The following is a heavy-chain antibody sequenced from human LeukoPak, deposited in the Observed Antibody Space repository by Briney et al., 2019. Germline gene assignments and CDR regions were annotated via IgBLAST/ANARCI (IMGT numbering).Heavy chain of an antibody. J-gene: IGHJ4*02. CDR2: IHHSGST. CDR3: ARVRYSGNYFYFDY. CDR1: DYSISSGYY. V-gene: IGHV4-38-2*02. Sequence: RPSETLSLTCIVSDYSISSGYYWGWIRQPPGKGLEWIASIHHSGSTYYNPSLKSRVIISVDTSENQFSLNLRSVTAADTAVYYCARVRYSGNYFYFDYWGQGTLVTVSS. D-gene: IGHD1-26*01.